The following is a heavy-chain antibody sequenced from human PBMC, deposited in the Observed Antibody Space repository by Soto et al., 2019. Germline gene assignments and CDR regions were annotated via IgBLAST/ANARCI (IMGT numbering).Heavy chain of an antibody. CDR2: ITPGGDNNI. Sequence: GGSMRLCCAASGFTFNSHTMNWVRKAPGKGLEWVSSITPGGDNNIHYAGSVKGRFTISRDNAKNSVYLQMNSLSAEDTAVYYCTRDHTVTTHFDYWGQGTQVTVSS. J-gene: IGHJ4*02. V-gene: IGHV3-21*01. D-gene: IGHD4-17*01. CDR1: GFTFNSHT. CDR3: TRDHTVTTHFDY.